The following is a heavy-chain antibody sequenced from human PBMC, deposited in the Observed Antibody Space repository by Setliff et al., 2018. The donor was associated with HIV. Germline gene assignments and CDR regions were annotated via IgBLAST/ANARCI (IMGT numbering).Heavy chain of an antibody. J-gene: IGHJ3*02. Sequence: ASVKVSCKAFGYTFTSYFLHWVRQAPGQGLEWLGIIDPNGGATNNAQKLQGRHTVTTETSTGTLYLELSNLRSDDSAVYYCARAGGGATDQAFDIWGQGTMVTVSS. V-gene: IGHV1-46*01. CDR2: IDPNGGAT. CDR1: GYTFTSYF. D-gene: IGHD2-2*01. CDR3: ARAGGGATDQAFDI.